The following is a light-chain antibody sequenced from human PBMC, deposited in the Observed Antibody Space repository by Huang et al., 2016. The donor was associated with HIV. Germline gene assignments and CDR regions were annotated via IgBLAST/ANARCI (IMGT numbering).Light chain of an antibody. Sequence: EIVMTQSPATLSVSPGGRATLSCRASQNVNINLAWYQRKPGQAPRLLIYDASTRASGIADRFSGGGSGTDFTLTISSLQSEDFAVYYCQQYDKWPQTFGQGTKVEIK. J-gene: IGKJ1*01. CDR3: QQYDKWPQT. V-gene: IGKV3-15*01. CDR1: QNVNIN. CDR2: DAS.